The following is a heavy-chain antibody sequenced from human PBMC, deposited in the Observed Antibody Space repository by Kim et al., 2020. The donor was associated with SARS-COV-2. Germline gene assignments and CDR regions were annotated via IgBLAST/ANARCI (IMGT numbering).Heavy chain of an antibody. CDR3: ARDPRQTTSWFDP. J-gene: IGHJ5*02. Sequence: YAQGFTGRFVFSLDPSVSTAYLQISSLKAEDTAVYYCARDPRQTTSWFDPWGQGTLVTVSS. D-gene: IGHD4-17*01. V-gene: IGHV7-4-1*02.